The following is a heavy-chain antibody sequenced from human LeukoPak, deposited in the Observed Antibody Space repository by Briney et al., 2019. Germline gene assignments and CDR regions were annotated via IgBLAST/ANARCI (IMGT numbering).Heavy chain of an antibody. CDR2: ISAYNGNT. CDR1: GYTFTSYG. D-gene: IGHD5-12*01. CDR3: ARFIVATINYYYYYYMDV. Sequence: ASVKVSCKASGYTFTSYGISWVRQAPGQGLEWMGWISAYNGNTNYAQKLQGRVTMTTDTSTSTAYMELRSLRSDDTAVYYCARFIVATINYYYYYYMDVWGKGTTVTVSS. J-gene: IGHJ6*03. V-gene: IGHV1-18*01.